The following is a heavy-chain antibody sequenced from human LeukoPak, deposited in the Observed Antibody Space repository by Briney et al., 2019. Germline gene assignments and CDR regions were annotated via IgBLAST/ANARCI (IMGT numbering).Heavy chain of an antibody. D-gene: IGHD3-16*01. CDR3: ARDRGFYFDY. J-gene: IGHJ4*02. CDR2: ISSSSSYI. Sequence: PGGSLRLSCAASGFNFSSYSMNWVRQAPGKGLEWVSSISSSSSYIYYADSVKGRFTISRDNAKNSLYLQMNSLRAEDTAVYYCARDRGFYFDYWGQGTLVTVSS. V-gene: IGHV3-21*01. CDR1: GFNFSSYS.